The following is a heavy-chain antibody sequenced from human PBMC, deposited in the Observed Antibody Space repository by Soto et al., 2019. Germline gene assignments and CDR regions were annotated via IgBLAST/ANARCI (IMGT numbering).Heavy chain of an antibody. CDR2: ISYDGSEE. CDR1: TPTVSNYR. Sequence: LRXPCVRCTPTVSNYRTHWVREAPGKGLEWVALISYDGSEEYYADSVKGRFTLSRDNSKNNIYLEMNGLRPEDTAVYYCAKSEGAYRHQYKGIDVWARGTTVTVSS. CDR3: AKSEGAYRHQYKGIDV. V-gene: IGHV3-30*18. D-gene: IGHD3-16*02. J-gene: IGHJ6*02.